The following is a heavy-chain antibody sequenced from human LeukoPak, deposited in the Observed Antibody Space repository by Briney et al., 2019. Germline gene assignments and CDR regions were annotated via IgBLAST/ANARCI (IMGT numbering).Heavy chain of an antibody. J-gene: IGHJ1*01. Sequence: PGGSLRLSCAASGFTFSNYWVHWVRQAPGKGLEWVSSISGSGGSTYYADSVKGRFTISRDNSKNTLLLQMNSLRAEDTAVYYCANVIIVAAGYEYFQHWGQGTLVSVSS. D-gene: IGHD6-13*01. CDR2: ISGSGGST. CDR3: ANVIIVAAGYEYFQH. CDR1: GFTFSNYW. V-gene: IGHV3-23*01.